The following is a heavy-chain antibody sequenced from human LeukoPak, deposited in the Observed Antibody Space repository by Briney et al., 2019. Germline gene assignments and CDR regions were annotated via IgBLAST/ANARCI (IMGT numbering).Heavy chain of an antibody. D-gene: IGHD6-19*01. CDR2: ISSSSSYI. CDR1: GFTFSSYS. Sequence: GGSLRLSCAASGFTFSSYSMNWVHQAPGKGLEWVSSISSSSSYIYYADSVKGRFTISRHNAKNSLYLQMNSLRAEDTAVYYCARGDVSAVACGYWGQGTLVTVSS. J-gene: IGHJ4*02. CDR3: ARGDVSAVACGY. V-gene: IGHV3-21*01.